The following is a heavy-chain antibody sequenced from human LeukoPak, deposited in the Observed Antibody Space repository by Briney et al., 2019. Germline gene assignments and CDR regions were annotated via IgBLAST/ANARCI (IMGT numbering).Heavy chain of an antibody. V-gene: IGHV3-48*03. CDR1: GFTFSSYE. CDR3: ARDRSANSRVYYFDF. J-gene: IGHJ4*02. D-gene: IGHD4/OR15-4a*01. CDR2: ISGSGSTI. Sequence: GGSLRLSCEASGFTFSSYEMNWVRQAPGKGLEWVSYISGSGSTIYYADSVRGRFTISRDNAKNSLCLQMTSLRVEDTAVYYCARDRSANSRVYYFDFWGQGTLVTVSS.